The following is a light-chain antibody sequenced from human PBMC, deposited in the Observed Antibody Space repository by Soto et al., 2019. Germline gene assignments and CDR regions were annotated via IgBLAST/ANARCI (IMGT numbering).Light chain of an antibody. CDR3: QQYNSYPT. Sequence: DIQMTQSPSTLSASVGDTVTITCRANQSVHGWLAWYQQKPGKAPNLLIYDASSLESGVPSRFSGSRTGTEFTLTISSLQPADFATYYCQQYNSYPTFGQGTRVEIK. CDR2: DAS. V-gene: IGKV1-5*01. CDR1: QSVHGW. J-gene: IGKJ1*01.